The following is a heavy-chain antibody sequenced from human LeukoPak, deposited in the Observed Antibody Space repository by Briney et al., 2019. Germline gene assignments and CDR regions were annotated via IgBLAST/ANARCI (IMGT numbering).Heavy chain of an antibody. J-gene: IGHJ4*02. CDR1: GDSLSSSGYYY. D-gene: IGHD3-22*01. CDR2: IHYRGST. V-gene: IGHV4-39*07. Sequence: SETLSLTCTVSGDSLSSSGYYYWGWIRQPPGKGLEWIGSIHYRGSTYYNPSLKSRVTISVDTSKNQFSLKLSSVTAADTAVYYCARESITMIVEERYFDYWGQGTLVTVSS. CDR3: ARESITMIVEERYFDY.